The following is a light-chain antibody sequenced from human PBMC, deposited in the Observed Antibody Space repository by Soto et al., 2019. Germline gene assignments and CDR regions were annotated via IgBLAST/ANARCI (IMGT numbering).Light chain of an antibody. CDR1: QSVSSNY. V-gene: IGKV3-11*01. CDR2: DAS. Sequence: DIVLTQSPGTLSLSPGERATLSCRASQSVSSNYLAWHQQKPGQAPRLLIHDASNRATGIPARFSGSGSSTDFTLTISSLEPEDFAVYFCQQRSNWPLTFGGGTKVDI. J-gene: IGKJ4*01. CDR3: QQRSNWPLT.